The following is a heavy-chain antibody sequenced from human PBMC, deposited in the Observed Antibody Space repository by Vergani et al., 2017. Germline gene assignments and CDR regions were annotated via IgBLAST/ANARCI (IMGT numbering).Heavy chain of an antibody. Sequence: QVQLVQSGAEVKKPGSSVKVSCKASGGTFSSYAISWVRQAPGQGLEWMGGIIPIFGIANYAQKFQGRVTITADKSTSTAYMELSSLRSEDTAVYDCARDRPAPSGSYYDGSGFDIWGQGTMVTVSS. CDR2: IIPIFGIA. V-gene: IGHV1-69*17. CDR3: ARDRPAPSGSYYDGSGFDI. CDR1: GGTFSSYA. D-gene: IGHD1-26*01. J-gene: IGHJ3*02.